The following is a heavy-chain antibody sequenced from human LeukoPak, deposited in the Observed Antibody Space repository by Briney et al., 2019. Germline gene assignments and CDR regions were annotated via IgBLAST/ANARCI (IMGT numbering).Heavy chain of an antibody. CDR3: AKGSGINHYHWIDP. J-gene: IGHJ5*02. V-gene: IGHV3-23*01. CDR1: EFTFSNYA. CDR2: ISGGGGST. Sequence: GGSLRLSCAATEFTFSNYAMNWVRQAPGEGLGWVSGISGGGGSTYYADSVKVRFTISRDNSKNTLYLQMDSLRAEDTALYYCAKGSGINHYHWIDPWGQGTLVIVSS. D-gene: IGHD1-14*01.